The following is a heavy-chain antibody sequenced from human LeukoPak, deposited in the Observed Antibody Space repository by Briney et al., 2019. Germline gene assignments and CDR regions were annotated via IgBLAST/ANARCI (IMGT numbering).Heavy chain of an antibody. Sequence: GGSLRLSCAASGFTFSGPPMHWVRQASGKGLEWVGRIRSKANSYATAYAASVKGRFTVSRDDSKKTAYLQMNSLKTEDTAVYYCTRQREVGAPFDYWGQGILVTVSS. D-gene: IGHD1-26*01. V-gene: IGHV3-73*01. J-gene: IGHJ4*02. CDR3: TRQREVGAPFDY. CDR1: GFTFSGPP. CDR2: IRSKANSYAT.